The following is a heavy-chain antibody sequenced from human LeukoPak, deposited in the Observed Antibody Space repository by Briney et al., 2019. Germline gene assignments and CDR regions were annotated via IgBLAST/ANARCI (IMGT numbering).Heavy chain of an antibody. CDR2: VYYTGST. CDR1: GGSISSYF. CDR3: ARHGGSWYNDY. J-gene: IGHJ4*02. Sequence: SETLSLTCTVSGGSISSYFWSWIRQPPGKGLEWIGYVYYTGSTNYNPSLESRVTISVDTSKNQFSLKLSSVTAADTAVYYYARHGGSWYNDYWGQGTLVTVSS. D-gene: IGHD6-13*01. V-gene: IGHV4-59*08.